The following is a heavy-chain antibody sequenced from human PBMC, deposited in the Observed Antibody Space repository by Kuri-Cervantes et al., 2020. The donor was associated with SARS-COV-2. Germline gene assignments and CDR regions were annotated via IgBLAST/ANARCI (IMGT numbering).Heavy chain of an antibody. CDR1: GYTFTGYY. J-gene: IGHJ4*02. CDR2: INPNSGGT. Sequence: ASVKVSCKASGYTFTGYYMHWVRQAPGQGLEWMGWINPNSGGTNYAQKFQGWVTMTRDTSISTAYMELSRLRSEDTAVYYCATSGPRPYYYDSSGPAGDYWDQGTLVTVSS. CDR3: ATSGPRPYYYDSSGPAGDY. V-gene: IGHV1-2*04. D-gene: IGHD3-22*01.